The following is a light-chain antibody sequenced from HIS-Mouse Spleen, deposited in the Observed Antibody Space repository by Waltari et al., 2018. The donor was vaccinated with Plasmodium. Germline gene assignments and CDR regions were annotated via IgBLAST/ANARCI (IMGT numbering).Light chain of an antibody. CDR2: AAS. CDR3: QQYYNCPFT. V-gene: IGKV3-15*01. J-gene: IGKJ3*01. CDR1: QGISSN. Sequence: EIVMTQSPSTLSVSPGERATLSCRTSQGISSNLAWYQQKPGKAPRLLIYAASTWPTGIPARFSGSGSGTDFTLTISSLQSEDFAAYYCQQYYNCPFTFGHGTKVDIK.